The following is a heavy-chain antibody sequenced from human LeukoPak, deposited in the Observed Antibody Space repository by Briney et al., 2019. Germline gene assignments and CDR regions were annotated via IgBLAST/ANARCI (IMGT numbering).Heavy chain of an antibody. D-gene: IGHD3-10*01. CDR3: AREGYYGSGSPPSLYFDY. J-gene: IGHJ4*02. Sequence: GGSLRLSCTSSGFTFSNYAMSWVRQAPGKGLEWVAVTSSDLNVKLYADSVKGRFTISRDNSRSTLYLQMNSLRPEDTAIYYCAREGYYGSGSPPSLYFDYWGQGTLVTVSS. CDR1: GFTFSNYA. CDR2: TSSDLNVK. V-gene: IGHV3-30*03.